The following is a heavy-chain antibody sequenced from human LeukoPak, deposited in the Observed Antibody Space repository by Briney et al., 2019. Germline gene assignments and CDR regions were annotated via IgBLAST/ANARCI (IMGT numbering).Heavy chain of an antibody. V-gene: IGHV1-2*06. CDR3: ATEGQYYYYLDV. D-gene: IGHD4-11*01. CDR2: INPKSGDT. Sequence: ASVKVSCKSSGYTFIDHYMHWVRQAPGQGLEWMGRINPKSGDTNYPQKFQGRVTMTRDTSISTVYMELSSLTSDDTALYYCATEGQYYYYLDVWGKGTTVIVSS. J-gene: IGHJ6*03. CDR1: GYTFIDHY.